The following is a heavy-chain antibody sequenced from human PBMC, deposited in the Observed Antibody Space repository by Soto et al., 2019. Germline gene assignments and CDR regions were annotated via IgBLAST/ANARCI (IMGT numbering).Heavy chain of an antibody. CDR3: TNNYYFDS. J-gene: IGHJ4*02. D-gene: IGHD1-1*01. V-gene: IGHV3-23*01. Sequence: VQLLESGGGLVQPGGSLRLSCAASGFTFSNYAMSWVRQAPGKALEWVSSINIVGGNTNYADSVRGRFTMSRGDSKNTVFLQMNSLSAEDTAIYYCTNNYYFDSWGQGTLVTVSS. CDR2: INIVGGNT. CDR1: GFTFSNYA.